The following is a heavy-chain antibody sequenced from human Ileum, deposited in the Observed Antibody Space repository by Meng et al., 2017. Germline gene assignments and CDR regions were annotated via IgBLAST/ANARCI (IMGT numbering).Heavy chain of an antibody. CDR3: APLIAASTVRYLDY. V-gene: IGHV3-23*04. CDR2: ISGSGGTP. CDR1: GFTFSNYV. D-gene: IGHD4-11*01. J-gene: IGHJ4*02. Sequence: AQLVESGGGLVSTGGPLRLAWEAPGFTFSNYVMSWVRQAPGKGLEWVSGISGSGGTPHYADSVKGRFTISRDNSKNTLYLQMNSLRAEDTAIYYCAPLIAASTVRYLDYWGQGTLVTVSS.